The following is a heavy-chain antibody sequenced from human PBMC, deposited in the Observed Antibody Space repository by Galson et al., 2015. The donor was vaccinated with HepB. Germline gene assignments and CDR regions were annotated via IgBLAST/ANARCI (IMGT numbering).Heavy chain of an antibody. CDR1: GFTFEDYA. CDR2: ISWKSDFT. V-gene: IGHV3-9*01. D-gene: IGHD3-10*01. J-gene: IGHJ6*01. CDR3: AQDLTYYYGSGSYFVGMNA. Sequence: SLRLSCAASGFTFEDYAMHWVRQVPGKGLEWVAGISWKSDFTGYADSVRGRFTISRDNAKYSLYLQMNSLRTEDTALYYCAQDLTYYYGSGSYFVGMNAWRQGTTVTVSA.